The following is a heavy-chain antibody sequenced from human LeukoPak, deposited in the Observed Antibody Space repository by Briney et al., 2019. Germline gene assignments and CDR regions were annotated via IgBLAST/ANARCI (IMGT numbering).Heavy chain of an antibody. CDR1: GFTFSDYS. D-gene: IGHD3-22*01. CDR2: ISSGGSPM. V-gene: IGHV3-11*04. CDR3: VRDVHYYDTTDPKHHLDY. Sequence: PGGSLRLSCAASGFTFSDYSMTWIRQSPEKGLEWVAQISSGGSPMYYVDSGEGRFTVSRDNARNSLYLEVHSLRAEDTAVYYCVRDVHYYDTTDPKHHLDYWGQGTLVTVSS. J-gene: IGHJ4*02.